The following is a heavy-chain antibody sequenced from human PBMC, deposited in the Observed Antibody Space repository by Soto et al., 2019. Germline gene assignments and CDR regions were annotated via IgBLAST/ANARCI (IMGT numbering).Heavy chain of an antibody. CDR2: INPNSGGT. V-gene: IGHV1-2*04. J-gene: IGHJ6*02. D-gene: IGHD5-18*01. CDR3: AIASRGYSYGAYGMDV. Sequence: EASVKVSCKASGYTFTGYYMHWVRQAPGQGLEWMGWINPNSGGTNYAQKFQGWVTMTRDTSISTAYMELSRLRSDDTAVYYCAIASRGYSYGAYGMDVWGQGTTVTVSS. CDR1: GYTFTGYY.